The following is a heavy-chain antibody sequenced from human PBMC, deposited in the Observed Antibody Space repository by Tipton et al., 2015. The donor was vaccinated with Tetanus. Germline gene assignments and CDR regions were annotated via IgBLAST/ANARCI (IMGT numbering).Heavy chain of an antibody. CDR2: IYYSGTT. J-gene: IGHJ4*02. Sequence: TLSLTCTVSGGSISSSSYHWNWIRQPPGKGLEWIGSIYYSGTTYYNPSLKSRVTISVDTSKNQFSLGLNSVTAADTAVYYCARCIALVREGFDYRGQGTLVTVSS. D-gene: IGHD3-10*01. CDR3: ARCIALVREGFDY. CDR1: GGSISSSSYH. V-gene: IGHV4-39*01.